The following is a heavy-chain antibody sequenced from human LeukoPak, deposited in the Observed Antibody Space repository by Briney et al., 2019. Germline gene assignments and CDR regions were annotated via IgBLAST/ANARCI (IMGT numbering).Heavy chain of an antibody. D-gene: IGHD3-9*01. CDR2: INPSGGST. CDR3: ARGYDILTGYYPDIDIDY. V-gene: IGHV1-46*01. Sequence: ASVKDSCKASGCTFTSYYMHWVRQAPGQGLEWMGIINPSGGSTSYAQKFQGRVTMTRDMSTSTVYMELSSLRSEDTAVYYCARGYDILTGYYPDIDIDYWGQGTLDTVSS. CDR1: GCTFTSYY. J-gene: IGHJ4*02.